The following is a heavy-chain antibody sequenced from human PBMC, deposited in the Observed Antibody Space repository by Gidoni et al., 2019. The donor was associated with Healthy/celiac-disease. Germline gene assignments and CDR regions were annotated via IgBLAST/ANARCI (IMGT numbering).Heavy chain of an antibody. V-gene: IGHV4-34*01. CDR1: GGSFSGYY. CDR3: ARCASYYDFWSGYSQYYYYYMDV. D-gene: IGHD3-3*01. J-gene: IGHJ6*03. Sequence: QVQLQQRGAGLLKLSETLSLTCAVYGGSFSGYYWSCIRQPPGKGLEWIGEINHSGSTNYNPSLKSRVTISVDTSKNQFSLKLSSVTAADTAVYYCARCASYYDFWSGYSQYYYYYMDVWGKGTTVTVSS. CDR2: INHSGST.